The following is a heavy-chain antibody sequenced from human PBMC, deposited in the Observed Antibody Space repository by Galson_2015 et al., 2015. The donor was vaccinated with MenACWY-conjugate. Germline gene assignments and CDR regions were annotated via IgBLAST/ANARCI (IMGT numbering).Heavy chain of an antibody. D-gene: IGHD6-13*01. Sequence: SLRLSCAASGLTFSSFSMNWVRQAPGKGLEWVSSISATSATIYYADSVKGRFTISRDNAKNSLYLQMDSLRVEDTAVYYCARTAGSVPPWGQGTLVTVSS. CDR2: ISATSATI. CDR1: GLTFSSFS. J-gene: IGHJ4*02. V-gene: IGHV3-21*06. CDR3: ARTAGSVPP.